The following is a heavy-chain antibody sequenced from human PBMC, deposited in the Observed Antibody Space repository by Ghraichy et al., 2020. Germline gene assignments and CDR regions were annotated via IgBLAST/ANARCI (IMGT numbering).Heavy chain of an antibody. CDR3: ARLGWNRNYADTFDI. Sequence: GGSLRLSCAASGLSVSTNYMSWVRQAPGKGLEWVSIIYSGGHTYYADSVKGRFTISRDESKNTLYHQMNSLSAEDTAVYYCARLGWNRNYADTFDIWGLGTMVTVSS. J-gene: IGHJ3*02. CDR2: IYSGGHT. D-gene: IGHD1-7*01. CDR1: GLSVSTNY. V-gene: IGHV3-53*01.